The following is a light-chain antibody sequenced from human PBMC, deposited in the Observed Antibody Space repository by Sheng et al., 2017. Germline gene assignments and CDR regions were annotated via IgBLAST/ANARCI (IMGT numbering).Light chain of an antibody. CDR2: AAS. J-gene: IGKJ4*01. V-gene: IGKV1-39*01. CDR3: QQSYLSPRT. CDR1: QSIYHY. Sequence: DIQMTQSPSSLSASVGDRVTITCRASQSIYHYLNWYQQKSGIAPKLLIFAASSLQRGVPSRFSGSGSGTDFTLTISSLQPEDFATYYCQQSYLSPRTFGGGTKVEIK.